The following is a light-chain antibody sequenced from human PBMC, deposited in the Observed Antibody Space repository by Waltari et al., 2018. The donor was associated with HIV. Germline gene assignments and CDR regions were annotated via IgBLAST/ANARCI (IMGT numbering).Light chain of an antibody. V-gene: IGLV2-14*03. CDR1: SSAIGAYDY. CDR3: SSYTTTNTII. Sequence: QSALTPPASVSGSPGQSITIPCTGTSSAIGAYDYVSWYRQHPDKAPQLLIYDVFYRPSGVSHRFSGSKSGNTASLTISGLQAEDEAVYSCSSYTTTNTIIFGGGTKLTVL. J-gene: IGLJ2*01. CDR2: DVF.